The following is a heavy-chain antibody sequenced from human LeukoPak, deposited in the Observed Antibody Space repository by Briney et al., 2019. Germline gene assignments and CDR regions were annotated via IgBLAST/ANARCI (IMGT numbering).Heavy chain of an antibody. CDR2: INADDGNT. Sequence: GASVKVSCRASGYTFTSYAVHRVRQAPGQRLEWMGWINADDGNTKYSQEFQGRVTITRDTSASTAYMELSSLRSEDMAVYYCARKHSSATIDVFDIWGQGTMVTVSS. D-gene: IGHD5-12*01. J-gene: IGHJ3*02. CDR3: ARKHSSATIDVFDI. V-gene: IGHV1-3*03. CDR1: GYTFTSYA.